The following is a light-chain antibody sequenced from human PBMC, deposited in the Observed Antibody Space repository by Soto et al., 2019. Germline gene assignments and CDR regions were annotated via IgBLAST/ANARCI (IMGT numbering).Light chain of an antibody. V-gene: IGKV3-11*01. CDR2: DAS. CDR3: QQRSNWPPFT. CDR1: RSVSRY. J-gene: IGKJ3*01. Sequence: EILLTQSPATLSLSPGERATLSCRSSRSVSRYLAWYQQKPGQAPRLLIFDASNRATGIPARFSGSGSGTEFPLTISSLEPDDFAVYYCQQRSNWPPFTFGQGTKVDIK.